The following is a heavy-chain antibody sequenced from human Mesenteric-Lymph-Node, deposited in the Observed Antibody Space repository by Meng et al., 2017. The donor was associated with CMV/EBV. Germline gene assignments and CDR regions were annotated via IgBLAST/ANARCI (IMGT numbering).Heavy chain of an antibody. CDR3: ARSKVTMLDT. CDR1: GNSSSKGSYS. J-gene: IGHJ5*02. Sequence: LTGAVSGNSSSKGSYSWNWIRQTPGKGLEWIGYIYYGSTYYNPSLRGRVTISVDKSKNQFFLNLDSMTAADTAIYYCARSKVTMLDTWGQGTLVTVSS. CDR2: IYYGST. V-gene: IGHV4-30-2*01. D-gene: IGHD4-17*01.